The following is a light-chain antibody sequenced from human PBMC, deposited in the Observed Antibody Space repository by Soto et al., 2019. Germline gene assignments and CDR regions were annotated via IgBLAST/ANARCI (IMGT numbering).Light chain of an antibody. CDR1: ISDIGGYNY. V-gene: IGLV2-14*03. CDR2: DVS. Sequence: QSALTQPASVSGSPGQSITISCTGTISDIGGYNYVSWYQQHPGKAPKLMIYDVSNRPSGVSYRFSGSKSGNTASLTISGLQAEDEADYYCSSYTSRSTLGVFGGGTSSPS. CDR3: SSYTSRSTLGV. J-gene: IGLJ2*01.